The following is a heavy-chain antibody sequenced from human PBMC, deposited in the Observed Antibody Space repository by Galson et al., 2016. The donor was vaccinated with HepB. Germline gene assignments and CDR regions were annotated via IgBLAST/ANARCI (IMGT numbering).Heavy chain of an antibody. Sequence: SVKVSCKASGDIFSNYAFSWVRQAPGQGLEWVGRVSPLLGSANYAQRFQGRVTITADESTSTAYMGLNSLTYDDSAVYYCAREGGITAMYYFDPWGQGTPVTVSS. CDR1: GDIFSNYA. V-gene: IGHV1-69*11. CDR3: AREGGITAMYYFDP. CDR2: VSPLLGSA. D-gene: IGHD5-18*01. J-gene: IGHJ4*02.